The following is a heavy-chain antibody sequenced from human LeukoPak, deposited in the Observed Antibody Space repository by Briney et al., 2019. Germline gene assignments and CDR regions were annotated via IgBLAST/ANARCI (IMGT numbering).Heavy chain of an antibody. Sequence: SETLCLTCAVSGYSISSGYYWGWIRQPPGKGLEWIGSIYHSGSTYYNPSLKSRVTISVDTSKNQFSLKLSSVTAADTAVYYCARVGRLRLGDDFDYWGQGTLVTVSS. J-gene: IGHJ4*02. CDR3: ARVGRLRLGDDFDY. CDR1: GYSISSGYY. V-gene: IGHV4-38-2*01. CDR2: IYHSGST. D-gene: IGHD3-16*01.